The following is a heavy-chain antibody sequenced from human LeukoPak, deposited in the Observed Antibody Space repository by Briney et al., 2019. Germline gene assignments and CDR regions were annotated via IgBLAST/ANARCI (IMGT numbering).Heavy chain of an antibody. D-gene: IGHD3-10*02. J-gene: IGHJ6*04. Sequence: SGGSLRLSCAASGFTFSSYSMSWVRQAPGKGLEWVSSVTSGSRYIFYADSVKGRFTISRDNAKNSLYLQMTSLRAEDTAVYYCAELGITMIGGVWGKGTTVTISS. CDR2: VTSGSRYI. V-gene: IGHV3-21*06. CDR1: GFTFSSYS. CDR3: AELGITMIGGV.